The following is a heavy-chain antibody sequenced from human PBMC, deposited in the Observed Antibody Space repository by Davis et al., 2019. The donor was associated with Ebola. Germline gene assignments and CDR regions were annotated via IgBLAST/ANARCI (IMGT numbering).Heavy chain of an antibody. J-gene: IGHJ4*02. Sequence: GGSLRLSCAASGFTFSDYYMSWIRQAPGKGLEWVSYISSSGSMKYNADSVKGRFTISRDNAKSSLYLQMNSLRAEDTAVYYCARDHPMASTSTVDYWGQGTLVTVSS. CDR3: ARDHPMASTSTVDY. CDR2: ISSSGSMK. CDR1: GFTFSDYY. D-gene: IGHD2-2*01. V-gene: IGHV3-11*01.